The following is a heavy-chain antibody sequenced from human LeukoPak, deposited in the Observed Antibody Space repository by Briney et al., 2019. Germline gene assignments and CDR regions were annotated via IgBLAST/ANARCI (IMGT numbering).Heavy chain of an antibody. CDR3: ARTYTNNAGYYLY. D-gene: IGHD3-22*01. CDR2: VFGGGGT. Sequence: AGSLRLSCAASGLSVSSTFMSWVRQTPGKGLEWVSSVFGGGGTRYADSVMGRFTISRDNSKSTLYLQMNSLRAEDTAVYYCARTYTNNAGYYLYWGQGTLVTVSS. V-gene: IGHV3-53*01. CDR1: GLSVSSTF. J-gene: IGHJ4*02.